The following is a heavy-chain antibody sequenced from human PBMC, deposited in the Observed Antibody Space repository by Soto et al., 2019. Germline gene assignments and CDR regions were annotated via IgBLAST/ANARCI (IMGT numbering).Heavy chain of an antibody. D-gene: IGHD3-16*01. CDR1: VGSSTGSSYY. J-gene: IGHJ3*02. V-gene: IGHV4-39*01. CDR3: ASLYAGYDVFDI. CDR2: IYYSGST. Sequence: PSGPLSPPATVLVGSSTGSSYYWGWFPQPPGKGLEWIGSIYYSGSTYYTPSLKSRVTISVDTSKNQFSLKLSSVTAADTAVYYCASLYAGYDVFDIWGQGTMVTVSS.